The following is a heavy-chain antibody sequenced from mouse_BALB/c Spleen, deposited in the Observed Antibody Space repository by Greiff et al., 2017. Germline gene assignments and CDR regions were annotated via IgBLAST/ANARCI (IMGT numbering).Heavy chain of an antibody. CDR3: ARSHFTPYFDY. J-gene: IGHJ2*01. CDR1: GFTFSSFG. V-gene: IGHV5-17*02. Sequence: DVMLVESGGGLVQPGGSLKLSCAASGFTFSSFGMHWVRQAPEKGLEWVAYISSGSSTIYYADTVKGRFTISRDNPKNTLFLQMTSLRSEDTAMYYCARSHFTPYFDYWGQGTTLTVSS. CDR2: ISSGSSTI.